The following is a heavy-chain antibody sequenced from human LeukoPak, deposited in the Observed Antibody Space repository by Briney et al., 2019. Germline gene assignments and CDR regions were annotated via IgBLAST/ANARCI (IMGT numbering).Heavy chain of an antibody. J-gene: IGHJ4*02. Sequence: GGSLRLSCAASGFTFDDYGMSWVRQAPGKGLEWVSGINWNGGSTGYADSVKGRFTISRDNAKNSLYLQMNSLRAEDTALYYCTRANGYSSSYGYWGQGTLVTVSS. CDR2: INWNGGST. D-gene: IGHD6-6*01. CDR1: GFTFDDYG. CDR3: TRANGYSSSYGY. V-gene: IGHV3-20*04.